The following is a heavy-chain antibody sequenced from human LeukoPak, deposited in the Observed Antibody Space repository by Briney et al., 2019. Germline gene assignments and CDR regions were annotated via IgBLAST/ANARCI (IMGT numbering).Heavy chain of an antibody. J-gene: IGHJ2*01. CDR3: ARRRQYDSSLFWNFDL. CDR2: INHSGST. CDR1: GGSFSGYY. Sequence: SETLSLTCAVYGGSFSGYYWSGIRQSPGKGLEWIGEINHSGSTNYNPSLKSRVTISVDTSKNQFSLKLRSVTAADTAVYYCARRRQYDSSLFWNFDLWGRGTLVTVSS. D-gene: IGHD6-6*01. V-gene: IGHV4-34*01.